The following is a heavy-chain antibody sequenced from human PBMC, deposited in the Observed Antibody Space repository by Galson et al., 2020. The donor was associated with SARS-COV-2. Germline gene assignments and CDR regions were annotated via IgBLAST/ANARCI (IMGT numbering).Heavy chain of an antibody. D-gene: IGHD2-8*02. V-gene: IGHV4-39*07. Sequence: SQTLSLTCTVSGDSISSSSYSWGWIRHHPGKGLEWIGSVYYSGSTLYNPSLKSRVTISVDTSKNQFSLQLSSVTAADTAVFYCARVGRYTYEMYRCCMDVWGEGTTVAVSA. CDR1: GDSISSSSYS. J-gene: IGHJ6*04. CDR3: ARVGRYTYEMYRCCMDV. CDR2: VYYSGST.